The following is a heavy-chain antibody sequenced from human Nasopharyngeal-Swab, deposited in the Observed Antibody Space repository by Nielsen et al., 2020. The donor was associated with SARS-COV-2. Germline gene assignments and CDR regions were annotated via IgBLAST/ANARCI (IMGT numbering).Heavy chain of an antibody. CDR3: ARDNPPQWLVIDDAFDI. CDR2: IWYDGSNK. Sequence: GESLKISCAASGFTFSSYGMHWVRQTPGTGLEWVAVIWYDGSNKYYADSVKGRFTISRDNSKNTLYLQMNSLRAEDTAVYYCARDNPPQWLVIDDAFDIWGQGTMVTVSS. D-gene: IGHD6-19*01. CDR1: GFTFSSYG. V-gene: IGHV3-33*01. J-gene: IGHJ3*02.